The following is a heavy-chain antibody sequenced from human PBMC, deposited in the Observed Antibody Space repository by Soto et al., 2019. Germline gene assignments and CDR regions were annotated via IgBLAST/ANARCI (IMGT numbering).Heavy chain of an antibody. J-gene: IGHJ6*02. CDR1: GGSFSGYY. D-gene: IGHD4-17*01. CDR3: ASHRGDYGDSYFLDV. CDR2: INHSGST. V-gene: IGHV4-34*01. Sequence: SETLSLTCAVYGGSFSGYYWSWIRQPPGKGLEWIGEINHSGSTNYNPSLKSRVTISVDTSKNQFSLKLSSVTAADTAVYYCASHRGDYGDSYFLDVWGQGTTVTVSS.